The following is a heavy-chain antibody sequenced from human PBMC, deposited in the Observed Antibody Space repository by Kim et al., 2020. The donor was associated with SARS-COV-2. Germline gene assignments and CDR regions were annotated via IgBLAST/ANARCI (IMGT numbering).Heavy chain of an antibody. CDR1: GFTFNNSP. J-gene: IGHJ4*02. D-gene: IGHD2-2*01. V-gene: IGHV3-23*01. Sequence: GGSLRLSCAASGFTFNNSPMTWVRQAPGKGLQWVSSISGYSDSVTFYTYSVKGFFTISRDNSKNTLYLHMNNLSAEDTAIYCCTRGAMSQLLDSWGQGTL. CDR3: TRGAMSQLLDS. CDR2: ISGYSDSVT.